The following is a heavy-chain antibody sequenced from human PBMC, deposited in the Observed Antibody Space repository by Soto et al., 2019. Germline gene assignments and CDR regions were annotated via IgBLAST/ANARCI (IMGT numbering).Heavy chain of an antibody. J-gene: IGHJ6*02. Sequence: QVQLVQSGTEVKRPGASVKVSCKASGYTFTTYYMHWVRQAPGQGLEWMGIFNPGGGSTSYPQKFQGRVTMTRDTSTATVYMELSSLRSEDTAVYYCARASGSPTYYYGLDVWGQGTAVTVSS. CDR3: ARASGSPTYYYGLDV. CDR2: FNPGGGST. D-gene: IGHD1-26*01. V-gene: IGHV1-46*01. CDR1: GYTFTTYY.